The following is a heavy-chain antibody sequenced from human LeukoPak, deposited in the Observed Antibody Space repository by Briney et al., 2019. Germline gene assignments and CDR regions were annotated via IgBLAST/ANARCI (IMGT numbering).Heavy chain of an antibody. D-gene: IGHD3-16*02. CDR3: ANDLNAWGNYRSTFDY. CDR2: ISYDGNNQ. Sequence: PGGSLRLSCAASGFTFSSFGIHWVRQAPGKGLEWVAVISYDGNNQYYADSVKGRFTISRDNSKNTLYLQMNSLRAEDTALYYCANDLNAWGNYRSTFDYWGQGTLVTVSS. J-gene: IGHJ4*02. CDR1: GFTFSSFG. V-gene: IGHV3-30*18.